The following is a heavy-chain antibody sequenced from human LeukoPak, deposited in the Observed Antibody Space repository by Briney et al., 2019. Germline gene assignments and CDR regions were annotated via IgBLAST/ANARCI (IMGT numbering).Heavy chain of an antibody. CDR2: ISTGSLTL. CDR1: GFLFNSYS. V-gene: IGHV3-48*04. CDR3: VRGMVQSVSTPFDC. Sequence: PGGSLRLSCAASGFLFNSYSMTWVRQAPGKGLEWVSYISTGSLTLHYADSVKGRFTISRDNAQNSLYLQMNSLRVEDTAVYYCVRGMVQSVSTPFDCWGQGTLVTVSS. D-gene: IGHD4/OR15-4a*01. J-gene: IGHJ4*02.